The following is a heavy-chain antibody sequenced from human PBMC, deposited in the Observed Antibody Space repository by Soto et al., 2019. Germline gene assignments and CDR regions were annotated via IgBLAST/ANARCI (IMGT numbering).Heavy chain of an antibody. CDR3: ARQTGIAVAASVNWFDP. D-gene: IGHD6-19*01. V-gene: IGHV1-69*13. J-gene: IGHJ5*02. CDR2: IIPIFGTA. Sequence: SVKVSCKASGGTFSSYAISWVRQAPGQGLEWMGGIIPIFGTANYAQKFQGRVTITADESTSTAYMELSSLRSEDTAVYYCARQTGIAVAASVNWFDPWGQGTRVTSPQ. CDR1: GGTFSSYA.